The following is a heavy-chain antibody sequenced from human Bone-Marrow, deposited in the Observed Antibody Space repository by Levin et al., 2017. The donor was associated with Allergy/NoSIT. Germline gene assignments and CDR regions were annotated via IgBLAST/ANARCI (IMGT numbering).Heavy chain of an antibody. J-gene: IGHJ6*02. D-gene: IGHD2-15*01. CDR2: ISSSSSYI. Sequence: GGSLRLSCAASGFTFSSYSMNWVRQAPGKGLEWVSSISSSSSYIYYADSVKGRFTISRDNAKNSLYLQMNSLRAEDTAVYYCASAHCSGGSCYSSYYYGMDVWGQGTTVTVSS. CDR1: GFTFSSYS. V-gene: IGHV3-21*01. CDR3: ASAHCSGGSCYSSYYYGMDV.